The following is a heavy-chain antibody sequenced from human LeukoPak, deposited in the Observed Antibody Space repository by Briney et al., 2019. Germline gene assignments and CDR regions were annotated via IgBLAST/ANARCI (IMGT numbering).Heavy chain of an antibody. CDR1: GGSISSSSYY. CDR2: IYYSGIT. V-gene: IGHV4-39*01. J-gene: IGHJ4*02. D-gene: IGHD1-26*01. Sequence: SETLSLXCTVSGGSISSSSYYWGWIRQPPGKGLEWIGSIYYSGITYYNPSLKSRVTISVYTSKNQFSLKLSSVTAADTAVYYCARHAKERRALVGAIDXXGQGTLVTVSS. CDR3: ARHAKERRALVGAIDX.